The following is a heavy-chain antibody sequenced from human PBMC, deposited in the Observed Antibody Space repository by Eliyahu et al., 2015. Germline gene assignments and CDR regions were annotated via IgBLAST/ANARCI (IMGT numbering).Heavy chain of an antibody. CDR3: ARTVGRWPQFYFDY. D-gene: IGHD5-24*01. Sequence: QITLKESGPTLLKPTQTLTXTCTFSGFSLNTDGVGVGWIRQPPGKTLEWLALIYWDGDKRHSPSLRSRLTISKDTSKNQVVLTMTDMDPVDTATYYCARTVGRWPQFYFDYWGQGTLVTVSS. CDR2: IYWDGDK. V-gene: IGHV2-5*02. J-gene: IGHJ4*02. CDR1: GFSLNTDGVG.